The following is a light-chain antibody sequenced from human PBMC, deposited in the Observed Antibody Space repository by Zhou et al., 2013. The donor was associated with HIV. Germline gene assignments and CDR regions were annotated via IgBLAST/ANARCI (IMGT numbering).Light chain of an antibody. V-gene: IGKV3-15*01. Sequence: EIVMTQSPATLSVSPGERATLSCRASQSVSSNLAWYQQKPGQAPRLLIYGASTRATGIPARFSGSGSGTEFTLTISSMRSEDFAVYYCQQYNNWPPFTFGQGHDW. CDR2: GAS. CDR3: QQYNNWPPFT. CDR1: QSVSSN. J-gene: IGKJ5*01.